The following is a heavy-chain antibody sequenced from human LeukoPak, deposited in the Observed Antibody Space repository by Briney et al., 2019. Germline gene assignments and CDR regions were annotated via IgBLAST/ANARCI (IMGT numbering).Heavy chain of an antibody. CDR1: GFTVSSNS. J-gene: IGHJ6*03. Sequence: GGSLRLSCTVSGFTVSSNSMSWVRQAPGKGLEWVSFIYSDNTHYSDSVKGRFTISRDNSKNTLYLQMNSLRAEDTAVYYCARDGGYCSSTSCYHYYYMDVWGKGTTVTVSS. D-gene: IGHD2-2*01. CDR2: IYSDNT. CDR3: ARDGGYCSSTSCYHYYYMDV. V-gene: IGHV3-53*01.